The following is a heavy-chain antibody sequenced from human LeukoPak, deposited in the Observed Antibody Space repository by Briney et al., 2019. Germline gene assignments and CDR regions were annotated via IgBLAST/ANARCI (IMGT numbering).Heavy chain of an antibody. CDR1: EFTFSSYG. Sequence: GGSLRLSCAASEFTFSSYGMHWVRQAPGKGLEWVAFIRYDGSNKYYADSVKGRFTISRDNSKNTLYLQMNSLRAEDTAVYYCAKDTASTMVRGYSISYYYYMDVWGKGTTVTISS. D-gene: IGHD3-10*01. CDR3: AKDTASTMVRGYSISYYYYMDV. V-gene: IGHV3-30*02. CDR2: IRYDGSNK. J-gene: IGHJ6*03.